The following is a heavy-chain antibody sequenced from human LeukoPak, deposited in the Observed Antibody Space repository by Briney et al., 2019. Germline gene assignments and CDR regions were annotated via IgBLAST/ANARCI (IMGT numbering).Heavy chain of an antibody. CDR3: ARLPIGSAAGIYYYYYYYMDV. Sequence: SETLALTCTVSGGSISSGSYYWSWIRPPAGKGLEWIGRIYTGGSTNYNPSLKSRVTISVDTSKNQFSLKLSSVTAAGTAVYYCARLPIGSAAGIYYYYYYYMDVWGKGTTVTISS. CDR1: GGSISSGSYY. D-gene: IGHD6-13*01. CDR2: IYTGGST. V-gene: IGHV4-61*02. J-gene: IGHJ6*03.